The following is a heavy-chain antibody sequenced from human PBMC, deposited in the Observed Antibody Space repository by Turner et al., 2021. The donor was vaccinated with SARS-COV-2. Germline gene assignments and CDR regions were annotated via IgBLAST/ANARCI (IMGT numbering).Heavy chain of an antibody. Sequence: HVQLQQSGPGLVKLSHTASPPFVTSGYFVFRVTGALNGIRLSPSRGREWLGGTFYRNTMYDDSAAGVVRSRISFSADRSQNLVSLHLRSLTLEDTAGYLCARGGDGLPVSLFDSWGQGYLVTVSS. J-gene: IGHJ5*01. CDR3: ARGGDGLPVSLFDS. V-gene: IGHV6-1*01. D-gene: IGHD3-10*01. CDR1: GYFVFRVTGA. CDR2: TFYRNTMYD.